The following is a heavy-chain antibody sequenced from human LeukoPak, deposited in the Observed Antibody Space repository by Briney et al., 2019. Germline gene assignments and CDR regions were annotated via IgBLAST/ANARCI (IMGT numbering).Heavy chain of an antibody. CDR2: ISSSGSTI. CDR3: ARDRLLWFGELLVQYYFDY. D-gene: IGHD3-10*01. V-gene: IGHV3-48*03. CDR1: GFTFSSYA. J-gene: IGHJ4*02. Sequence: PGRSLRLSCAASGFTFSSYAMNWVRQAPGKGLEWVSYISSSGSTIYYADSVKGRFTISRDNAKNSLYLQMNSLRAEDTAVYYCARDRLLWFGELLVQYYFDYWGQGTLVTVSS.